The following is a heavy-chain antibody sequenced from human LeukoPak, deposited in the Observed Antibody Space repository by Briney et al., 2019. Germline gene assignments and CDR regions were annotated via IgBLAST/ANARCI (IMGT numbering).Heavy chain of an antibody. CDR1: GGSVSSGSYY. D-gene: IGHD4-11*01. CDR2: IYYSGST. CDR3: ARKSVNWFDP. J-gene: IGHJ5*02. V-gene: IGHV4-61*01. Sequence: SETLSLTCTVSGGSVSSGSYYWSWIRQPPGKGLEWIGYIYYSGSTNYNPSLKSRVTISVDTSKNQFSLKLSSVTAADTAVYYCARKSVNWFDPWGQGTLVTVSS.